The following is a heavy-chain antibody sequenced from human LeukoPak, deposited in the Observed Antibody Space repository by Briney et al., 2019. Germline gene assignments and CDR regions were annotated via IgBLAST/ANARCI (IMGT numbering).Heavy chain of an antibody. D-gene: IGHD6-19*01. J-gene: IGHJ4*02. Sequence: PSETLSLTCTVSGGSISSSSYYWGWIRQPPEKGLEWIGSIYYTGTTYYKPSLKSRVTISVDTSKNQFSLKLSTVTAADTAVYYCAGGRSSVSGYWGQGTLVTVSS. V-gene: IGHV4-39*01. CDR2: IYYTGTT. CDR1: GGSISSSSYY. CDR3: AGGRSSVSGY.